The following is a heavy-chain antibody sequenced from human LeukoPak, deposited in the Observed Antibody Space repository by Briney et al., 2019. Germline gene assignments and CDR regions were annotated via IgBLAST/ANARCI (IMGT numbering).Heavy chain of an antibody. D-gene: IGHD3-3*01. CDR2: INHSGST. CDR1: GGSFSGYY. CDR3: ARENYDFWSGYPGFDY. V-gene: IGHV4-34*01. Sequence: PSETLSLTCAVYGGSFSGYYWSWIRQPPGKGLEWIGEINHSGSTNYNPSLKSRVTISVDTSKNQFSLKLSSVTAANTAVYYCARENYDFWSGYPGFDYWGQGTLVTVSS. J-gene: IGHJ4*02.